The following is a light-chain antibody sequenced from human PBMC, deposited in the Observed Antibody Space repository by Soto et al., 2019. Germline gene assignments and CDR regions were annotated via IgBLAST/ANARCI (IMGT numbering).Light chain of an antibody. CDR3: KQYGSSTET. V-gene: IGKV3-20*01. J-gene: IGKJ1*01. Sequence: EIVLTQSPGTLSFSPGEKATLSCRASQSVSSSYLAWYQQKPGQAPRLLIYGASSRATGIPDRFSGSGSGTDFTLTISRLEPEDFAVYYCKQYGSSTETFGQGTKVDIK. CDR1: QSVSSSY. CDR2: GAS.